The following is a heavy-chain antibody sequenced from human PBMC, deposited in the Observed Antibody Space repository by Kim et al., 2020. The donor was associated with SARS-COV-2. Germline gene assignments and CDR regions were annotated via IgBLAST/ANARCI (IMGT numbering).Heavy chain of an antibody. V-gene: IGHV3-21*01. J-gene: IGHJ4*02. CDR3: AISHMGFDD. Sequence: SSISNADDMKGRFTISRYNAKNTLYLQMNSLGAEDTAIYYCAISHMGFDDWGQGTLVTVSS. CDR2: SSI.